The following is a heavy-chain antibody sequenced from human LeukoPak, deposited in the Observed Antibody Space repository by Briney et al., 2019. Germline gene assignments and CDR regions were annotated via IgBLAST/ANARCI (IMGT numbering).Heavy chain of an antibody. J-gene: IGHJ4*02. CDR1: GGSISSGDYY. Sequence: SETLSLTCTVSGGSISSGDYYWCWIRQPPGKGLEWIGYIYYSGSTYYNPSLKSRVTISVDTSKNQFSLKLSSVTAADTAVYYCARGVRSTSLDYWGQGTLVTVSS. V-gene: IGHV4-30-4*08. CDR3: ARGVRSTSLDY. CDR2: IYYSGST. D-gene: IGHD2-21*01.